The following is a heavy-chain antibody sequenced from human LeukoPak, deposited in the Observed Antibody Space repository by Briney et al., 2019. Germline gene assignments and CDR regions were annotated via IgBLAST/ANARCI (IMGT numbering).Heavy chain of an antibody. J-gene: IGHJ4*02. CDR1: GGSFSGYH. CDR3: ARGARNLWFGEPYYFDY. D-gene: IGHD3-10*01. Sequence: SETLSLTCAVYGGSFSGYHWSWIRQPPGKGLEWIREINHSGSTNYNPSLKSRVTISVDTSKNQFSLKLSSVAAADTAVYYCARGARNLWFGEPYYFDYWGQGTLVTVSS. CDR2: INHSGST. V-gene: IGHV4-34*01.